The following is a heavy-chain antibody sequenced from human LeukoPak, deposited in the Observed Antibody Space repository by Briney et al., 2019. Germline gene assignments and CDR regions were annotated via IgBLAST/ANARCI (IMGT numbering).Heavy chain of an antibody. V-gene: IGHV3-9*03. CDR3: ATGGTGTVDAFDI. D-gene: IGHD1-1*01. J-gene: IGHJ3*02. Sequence: GGSLRLSCAASGFTFDDYAMHWVRQAPGKGLEWVSGISWNSAAIGYADSVKGRFTISRDNAKNSLYLQMSSLRAEDMALYYCATGGTGTVDAFDIRGLGTMVIVSS. CDR2: ISWNSAAI. CDR1: GFTFDDYA.